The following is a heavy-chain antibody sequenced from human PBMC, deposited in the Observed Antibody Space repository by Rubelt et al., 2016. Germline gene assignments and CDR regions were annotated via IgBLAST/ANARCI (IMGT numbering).Heavy chain of an antibody. CDR2: IKKDGSEE. CDR1: GFTFSSYW. D-gene: IGHD6-13*01. Sequence: EVQLVESGGGLVQPGGSLRLSCAASGFTFSSYWMSWVRQAPGKGLEWVANIKKDGSEEYYVDSVKGRVTISIDNAKNSLYLQMNSLRAEATAVYYCARDLVSDSSSFGAFDIWGQGTMVTVSS. V-gene: IGHV3-7*03. CDR3: ARDLVSDSSSFGAFDI. J-gene: IGHJ3*02.